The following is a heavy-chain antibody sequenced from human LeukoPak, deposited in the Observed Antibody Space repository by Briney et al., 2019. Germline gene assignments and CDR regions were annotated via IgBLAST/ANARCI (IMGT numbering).Heavy chain of an antibody. CDR3: VRGGSSSWYGRELYFDR. J-gene: IGHJ5*02. Sequence: PGGSLRLSCATSGFTFSSSWMSWVRQAPGKGLECVANIKEDGREKYYVDSVKGRFTISRDNAKNSLYLQMSSLRAEDTAVYYCVRGGSSSWYGRELYFDRWGQGTLVTVSS. D-gene: IGHD6-13*01. CDR1: GFTFSSSW. V-gene: IGHV3-7*01. CDR2: IKEDGREK.